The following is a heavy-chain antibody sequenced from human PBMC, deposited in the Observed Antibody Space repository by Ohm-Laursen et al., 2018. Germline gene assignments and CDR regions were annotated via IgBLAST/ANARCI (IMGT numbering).Heavy chain of an antibody. CDR2: ISGSGGST. J-gene: IGHJ4*02. V-gene: IGHV3-23*01. Sequence: SLRLSCSASGFTFSSYAMSWVRQAPGKGLEWVSAISGSGGSTYYADSVKGRFAISRDNSKNTLYLQMNSLRAEDTAVYYCAKDLLGGSGSLWGQGTLVTVSS. CDR1: GFTFSSYA. D-gene: IGHD3-10*01. CDR3: AKDLLGGSGSL.